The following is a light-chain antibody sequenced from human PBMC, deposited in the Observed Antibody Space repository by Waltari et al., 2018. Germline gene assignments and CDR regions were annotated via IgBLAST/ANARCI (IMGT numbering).Light chain of an antibody. CDR2: KVS. J-gene: IGKJ1*01. Sequence: DIVMTQTPLSLSVTPGQPASISCKSSQSLLYSDGKTYLYWYLQKPGQSPQLLIYKVSNRFSGVPDRFSGSGSGTDFTLKISRVEAEDVGVYYCMQSIQVPWTFGQGTKVEIK. V-gene: IGKV2D-29*02. CDR3: MQSIQVPWT. CDR1: QSLLYSDGKTY.